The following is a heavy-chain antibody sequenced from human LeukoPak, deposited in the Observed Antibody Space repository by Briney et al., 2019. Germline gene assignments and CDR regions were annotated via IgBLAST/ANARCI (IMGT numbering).Heavy chain of an antibody. CDR1: SASITSSPYF. D-gene: IGHD3-22*01. CDR3: ARSRLYYDSSGYMYYFDY. CDR2: ISYSGTT. Sequence: SETLSLTCTVSSASITSSPYFWGWIRQSPGKGLEWIGSISYSGTTYYNPSLKSRVTISVDASKNQFSLKLSSVTAADTAVYYCARSRLYYDSSGYMYYFDYWGQGTLVTVSS. V-gene: IGHV4-39*01. J-gene: IGHJ4*02.